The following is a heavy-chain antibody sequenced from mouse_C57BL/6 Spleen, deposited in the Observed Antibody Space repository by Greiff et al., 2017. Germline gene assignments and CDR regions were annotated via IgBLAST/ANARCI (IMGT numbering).Heavy chain of an antibody. CDR3: ARGNYGSSCYFDY. V-gene: IGHV5-17*01. CDR2: ISSGSSTI. Sequence: EVKLMESGGGLVKPGGSLKLSCAASGFTFSDYGMHWVRQAPEKGLEWVAYISSGSSTIYYADTVKGRFTISRDNAKNTLFLQMTSLRSEDTAMYYCARGNYGSSCYFDYGGQGTTLTVSS. CDR1: GFTFSDYG. D-gene: IGHD1-1*01. J-gene: IGHJ2*01.